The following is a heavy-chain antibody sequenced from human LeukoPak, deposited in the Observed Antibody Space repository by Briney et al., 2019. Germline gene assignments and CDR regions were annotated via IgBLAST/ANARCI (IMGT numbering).Heavy chain of an antibody. CDR1: GFTFSSYG. Sequence: SGGSLRLSCAASGFTFSSYGMHWVRQAPGKGLEWVAVISYDGSNKYYADSVKGRFTISRDNSKNTLYLQMNSLRAEDTAVYYCAKDLLPSSGHRKAFDIWGQGTMVTVSS. V-gene: IGHV3-30*18. CDR2: ISYDGSNK. CDR3: AKDLLPSSGHRKAFDI. D-gene: IGHD3-22*01. J-gene: IGHJ3*02.